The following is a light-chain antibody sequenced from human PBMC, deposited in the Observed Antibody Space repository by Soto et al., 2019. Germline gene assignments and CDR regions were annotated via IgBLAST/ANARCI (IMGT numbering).Light chain of an antibody. CDR1: QSVSSY. V-gene: IGKV3-11*01. J-gene: IGKJ4*01. CDR2: DAS. CDR3: QQRSNWPPV. Sequence: EIVLTQSPATLSLSPGERVTLSCRASQSVSSYLAWYQQKPGQAPRLLIYDASNRATGIPARFSGSGSGTDFTLTISSLEPEDFAFYYCQQRSNWPPVFGGGTKVDIK.